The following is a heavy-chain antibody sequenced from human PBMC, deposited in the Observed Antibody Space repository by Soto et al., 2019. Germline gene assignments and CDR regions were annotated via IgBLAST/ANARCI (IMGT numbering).Heavy chain of an antibody. CDR1: GFTFSSYG. V-gene: IGHV3-21*01. J-gene: IGHJ3*02. CDR3: ARDTRIDYLAAFDI. CDR2: ISSSSSYI. D-gene: IGHD1-26*01. Sequence: GGSLRLACAASGFTFSSYGMAWVCQAPGKGLEWVSSISSSSSYIYYADSVKGRFTISRDNAQNSLYLQMNGLRAEDTAVYYCARDTRIDYLAAFDIWGQGTMVTVSS.